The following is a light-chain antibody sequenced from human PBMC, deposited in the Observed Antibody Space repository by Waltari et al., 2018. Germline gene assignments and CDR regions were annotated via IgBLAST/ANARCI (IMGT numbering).Light chain of an antibody. CDR3: SAYGGRDNPWV. CDR1: SSDVGASNY. Sequence: QSGLTQPPSASGSPGQSVTISCTASSSDVGASNYVPWYQPPPGKAPKPIIYELRKRPSGVPDRFSGSKSGNTASLTVSRLQAEDEAEYHCSAYGGRDNPWVFGGGTKLTVL. CDR2: ELR. V-gene: IGLV2-8*01. J-gene: IGLJ3*02.